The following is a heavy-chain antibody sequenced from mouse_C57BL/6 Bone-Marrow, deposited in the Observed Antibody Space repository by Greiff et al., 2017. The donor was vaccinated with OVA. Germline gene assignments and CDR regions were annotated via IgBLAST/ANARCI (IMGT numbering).Heavy chain of an antibody. CDR1: GYTFTSYW. CDR2: IDPSDSET. CDR3: ARERWPWYFDV. J-gene: IGHJ1*03. Sequence: QVQLQQPGAELVRPGSSVKLSCKASGYTFTSYWMHWVKQRPIQGLEWIGNIDPSDSETHYNQKFKDKATLTVDKSSSTAYMQLSSLTSEDSAVYYCARERWPWYFDVWGTGTTVTVSS. D-gene: IGHD2-3*01. V-gene: IGHV1-52*01.